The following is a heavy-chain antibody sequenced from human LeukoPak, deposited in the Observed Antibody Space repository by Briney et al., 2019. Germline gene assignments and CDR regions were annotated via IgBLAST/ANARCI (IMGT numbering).Heavy chain of an antibody. CDR3: ARLQRNYYYYMDV. Sequence: SETLSLTCTVSGGSISSSSYYWGWIRQPRGKGLEWIGSIYYSGSTYYNSSLKSRLTISVDTSKNQFSLKLSSVTAADTAVYYCARLQRNYYYYMDVWGKGTTVTVSS. J-gene: IGHJ6*03. CDR2: IYYSGST. CDR1: GGSISSSSYY. V-gene: IGHV4-39*01. D-gene: IGHD5-24*01.